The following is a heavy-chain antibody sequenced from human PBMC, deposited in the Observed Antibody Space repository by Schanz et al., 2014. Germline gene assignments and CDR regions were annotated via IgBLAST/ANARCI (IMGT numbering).Heavy chain of an antibody. CDR2: VNYIGST. CDR3: ASTHWFGSGTTIVDY. CDR1: AAFISRYY. V-gene: IGHV4-59*01. D-gene: IGHD3-10*01. J-gene: IGHJ4*02. Sequence: QVQLQASGPGLVKPSETLSLTCTVSAAFISRYYWSWVRQAPGKGLEWIGYVNYIGSTKYNPSLESRVTISADTSKKQFSLKMTSVTTADTAVYYCASTHWFGSGTTIVDYWGQGTLVTVSS.